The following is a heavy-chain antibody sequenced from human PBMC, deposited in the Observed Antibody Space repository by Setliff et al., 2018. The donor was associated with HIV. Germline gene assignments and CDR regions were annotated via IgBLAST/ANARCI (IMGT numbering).Heavy chain of an antibody. CDR3: AVLTHYYGSGSSGPTDYYYYMDV. CDR1: GGSLSGYY. Sequence: SETLSLTCAVYGGSLSGYYWSWIRQPPGKGLEWFGEINHSGSTNYNPSLKSRVTISVDTSKNQFSLKLSSVTAADTAVYYCAVLTHYYGSGSSGPTDYYYYMDVWGKGNDGHRLL. D-gene: IGHD3-10*01. CDR2: INHSGST. J-gene: IGHJ6*03. V-gene: IGHV4-34*01.